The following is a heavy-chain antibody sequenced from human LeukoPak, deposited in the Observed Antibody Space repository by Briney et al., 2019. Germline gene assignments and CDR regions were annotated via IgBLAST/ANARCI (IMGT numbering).Heavy chain of an antibody. CDR2: FDPEDGET. D-gene: IGHD6-13*01. V-gene: IGHV1-24*01. CDR1: GYTLTELS. J-gene: IGHJ4*02. Sequence: ASVKVSCKVSGYTLTELSMHWVRQAPGKGLEWMGGFDPEDGETIYAQKFQGRVTMTEDTSTDTAYMELSSLRSKDTAVYYCATVSYSSSQYYFDYWGQGTLVTVSS. CDR3: ATVSYSSSQYYFDY.